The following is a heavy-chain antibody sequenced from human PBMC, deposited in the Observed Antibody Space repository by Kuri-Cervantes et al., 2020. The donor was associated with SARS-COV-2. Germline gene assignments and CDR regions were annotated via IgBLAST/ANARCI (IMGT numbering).Heavy chain of an antibody. D-gene: IGHD3-22*01. CDR2: IIPIFATS. Sequence: SVKVSCKASGGTFSRYALNWVRQAPGQGLEWMGGIIPIFATSNYAQKFQGRVTITADESTSTAYMELSSLRSEDTAVYYCASPRRNYYDSSGYYFWGFDYWGQGTLVTVSS. J-gene: IGHJ4*02. V-gene: IGHV1-69*13. CDR1: GGTFSRYA. CDR3: ASPRRNYYDSSGYYFWGFDY.